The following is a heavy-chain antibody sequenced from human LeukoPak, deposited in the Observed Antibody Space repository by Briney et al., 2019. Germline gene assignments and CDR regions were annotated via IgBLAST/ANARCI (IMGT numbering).Heavy chain of an antibody. CDR3: ARSRGRRGSYGLLGLGYSYYYMDV. Sequence: ASVKVSCKASGYTFTGYYMHWVRQAPGQGLEWMGWINPNSGGTNYAQKFQGRVTMTRDTSISTAYMELSRLRSDDTAVYYCARSRGRRGSYGLLGLGYSYYYMDVWGKGTTVTVSS. CDR1: GYTFTGYY. CDR2: INPNSGGT. J-gene: IGHJ6*03. D-gene: IGHD1-26*01. V-gene: IGHV1-2*02.